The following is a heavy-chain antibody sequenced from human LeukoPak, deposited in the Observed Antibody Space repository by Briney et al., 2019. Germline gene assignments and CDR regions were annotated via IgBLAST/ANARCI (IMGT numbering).Heavy chain of an antibody. CDR2: IYTDGST. CDR3: TIGSSSGSLAY. Sequence: SGTLSLTCTVSGASVNDNYWSWSRQPAGKTLEWIGRIYTDGSTNYNPSLKSRVAISVDTSTNQFSLFLRSVTAADTAIYYCTIGSSSGSLAYWGQRTLVTVSS. V-gene: IGHV4-4*07. CDR1: GASVNDNY. J-gene: IGHJ4*02. D-gene: IGHD2-15*01.